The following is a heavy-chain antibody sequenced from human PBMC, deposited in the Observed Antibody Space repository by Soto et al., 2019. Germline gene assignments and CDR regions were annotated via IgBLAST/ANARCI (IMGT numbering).Heavy chain of an antibody. CDR2: IGRSGSTI. CDR3: AGGVLPAGTTTFAY. Sequence: PGGSLRLSCAASGFTFTDYYMTWVRQAPGKGLEWGSYIGRSGSTIYYADSVKGRFTISTDTAQISMFLQMNSLRAEDTAIYYCAGGVLPAGTTTFAYWGQGALVTVSS. V-gene: IGHV3-11*01. CDR1: GFTFTDYY. D-gene: IGHD1-1*01. J-gene: IGHJ4*02.